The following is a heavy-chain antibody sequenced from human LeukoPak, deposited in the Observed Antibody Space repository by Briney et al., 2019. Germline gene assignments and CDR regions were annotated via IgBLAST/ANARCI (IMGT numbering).Heavy chain of an antibody. CDR1: GGSFSGYY. CDR2: INHSGST. J-gene: IGHJ5*02. D-gene: IGHD6-13*01. Sequence: PSETLFLTCAVYGGSFSGYYWSWIRQPPGKGLEWIGEINHSGSTNYNPSLKSRVTISVDTSKNQFSLKLSSVTAADTAVYYCARRYLFGKQQLVRRRAPNWFDPWGQGTLVTVSS. V-gene: IGHV4-34*01. CDR3: ARRYLFGKQQLVRRRAPNWFDP.